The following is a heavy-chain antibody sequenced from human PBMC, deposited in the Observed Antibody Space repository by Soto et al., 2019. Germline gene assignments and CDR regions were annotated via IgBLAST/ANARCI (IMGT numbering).Heavy chain of an antibody. CDR2: INHSGST. Sequence: QVQLQQWGAGLLKPSETLSLTCAVYGGSFSGYYWSWIRQPPGMGLEWIGEINHSGSTNYNPSLKSRVTISVDTSKNQFSLKLSSVTAADTAVYYCARSPVAGTRGNYFDYWGQGTLVTVSS. J-gene: IGHJ4*02. V-gene: IGHV4-34*01. CDR1: GGSFSGYY. CDR3: ARSPVAGTRGNYFDY. D-gene: IGHD6-19*01.